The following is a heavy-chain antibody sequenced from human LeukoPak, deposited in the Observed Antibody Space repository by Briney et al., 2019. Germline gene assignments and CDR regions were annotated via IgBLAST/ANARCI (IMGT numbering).Heavy chain of an antibody. CDR3: ARAGIVGVVPFFDY. J-gene: IGHJ4*02. CDR2: ISYDGSQE. CDR1: GFTFNSYG. D-gene: IGHD1-26*01. Sequence: TGGSLRLSCAASGFTFNSYGMHWVRQAPGKGLEWVAIISYDGSQEYYADSVKGRFTISRDNSKNTLYLQVNSLRAEDTAVYYCARAGIVGVVPFFDYWGQGTLVTVSS. V-gene: IGHV3-30*04.